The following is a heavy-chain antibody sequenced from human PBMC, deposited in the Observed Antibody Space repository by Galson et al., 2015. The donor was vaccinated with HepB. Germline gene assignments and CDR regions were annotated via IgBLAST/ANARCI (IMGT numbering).Heavy chain of an antibody. CDR2: IIPVFGLP. CDR3: AREIHNESE. CDR1: GGTFNSFS. Sequence: SVKVSCKASGGTFNSFSISWVRQAPGQGLEWMAGIIPVFGLPKYAQKFLGRVTISADESSRTVYMELNSLTSEDTAVYYCAREIHNESEGGQGTLVTVSS. D-gene: IGHD5-18*01. J-gene: IGHJ4*02. V-gene: IGHV1-69*13.